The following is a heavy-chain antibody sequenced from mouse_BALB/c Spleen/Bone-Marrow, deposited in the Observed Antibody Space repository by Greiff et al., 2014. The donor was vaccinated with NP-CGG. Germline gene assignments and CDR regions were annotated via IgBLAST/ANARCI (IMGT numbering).Heavy chain of an antibody. D-gene: IGHD1-2*01. J-gene: IGHJ2*01. Sequence: VQVVESGPGLVAPSQSLSITCTVSGFSLTSYGVHWVRQPPEKGLEWLGVIWAGGSTNYNSTLMSRLTISKDNSKSQVFLKMNSLQTDDTAMYYCARYYYGFLDYWGQGTTLTVSS. V-gene: IGHV2-9*02. CDR2: IWAGGST. CDR1: GFSLTSYG. CDR3: ARYYYGFLDY.